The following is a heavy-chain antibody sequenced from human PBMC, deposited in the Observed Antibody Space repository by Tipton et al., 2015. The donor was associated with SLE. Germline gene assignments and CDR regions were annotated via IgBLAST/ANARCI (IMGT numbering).Heavy chain of an antibody. V-gene: IGHV4-34*01. D-gene: IGHD6-13*01. Sequence: TLSLTCAVYGGSFSGYYWSWIRQPPGKGLEWIGEINHRGGTNYNPSLKSRITMSVDTSKDQFSLKLSSVTAADTAVYYCARDRGSSSWFDYWGQGTLVTVSS. CDR1: GGSFSGYY. CDR2: INHRGGT. J-gene: IGHJ4*02. CDR3: ARDRGSSSWFDY.